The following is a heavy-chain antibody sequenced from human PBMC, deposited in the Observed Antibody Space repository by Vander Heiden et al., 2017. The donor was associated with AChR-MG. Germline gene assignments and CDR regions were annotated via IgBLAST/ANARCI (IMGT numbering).Heavy chain of an antibody. D-gene: IGHD3-10*01. CDR1: GFTFSSYA. CDR2: ISGSGGST. V-gene: IGHV3-23*01. Sequence: EVQLLESGGGLVQPGGSVRLPCAASGFTFSSYAMGWVRQAPGKGLAWVSAISGSGGSTYYADSVKCRFTISRDNSKNTLYLQMNSLRAEDTAVYYCAKDRGDYYGSGRHFDYWGQGTLVTVSS. CDR3: AKDRGDYYGSGRHFDY. J-gene: IGHJ4*02.